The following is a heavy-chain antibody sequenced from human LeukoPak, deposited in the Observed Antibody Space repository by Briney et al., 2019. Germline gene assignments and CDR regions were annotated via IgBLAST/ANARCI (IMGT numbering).Heavy chain of an antibody. CDR1: GGSISSYY. Sequence: SETLSLTCTVSGGSISSYYWSWIRQPPGKGLEWIGYIYYSGSTNYNPSLKSRVTISVDTSKNQFSLKLSSVTAADTAVYYCARGEHSYGGVLDYWGQGTLVTVSS. V-gene: IGHV4-59*01. D-gene: IGHD5-18*01. CDR2: IYYSGST. CDR3: ARGEHSYGGVLDY. J-gene: IGHJ4*02.